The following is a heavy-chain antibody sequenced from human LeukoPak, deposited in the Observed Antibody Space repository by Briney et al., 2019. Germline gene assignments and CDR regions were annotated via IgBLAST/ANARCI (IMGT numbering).Heavy chain of an antibody. D-gene: IGHD3-22*01. J-gene: IGHJ5*02. Sequence: PSETLSLTCAVSGDSISSRYWWSWVRQPPGKGLEWIGEIHHSGTTNYNPSFKSRVTMSLDESKSQFSLNLISVTAADTAVYYCARKYYSDTSGYYNWFDPWGQGTLVTVSS. CDR3: ARKYYSDTSGYYNWFDP. CDR1: GDSISSRYW. CDR2: IHHSGTT. V-gene: IGHV4-4*02.